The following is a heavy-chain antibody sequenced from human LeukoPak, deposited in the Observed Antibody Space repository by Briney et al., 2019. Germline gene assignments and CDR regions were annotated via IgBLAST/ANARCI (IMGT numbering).Heavy chain of an antibody. V-gene: IGHV1-2*02. CDR1: GETLTHYY. D-gene: IGHD6-19*01. Sequence: AAVKVPRKASGETLTHYYIHWVGQAPRQGLEDMGWLNPNSGGKNYAQKFQGRVTMTRDTSISTAYMELSRLRSDDTAVYYCARDLYQWLPSTRPRDYFYYMDVWGEGTTVTVSS. CDR3: ARDLYQWLPSTRPRDYFYYMDV. CDR2: LNPNSGGK. J-gene: IGHJ6*03.